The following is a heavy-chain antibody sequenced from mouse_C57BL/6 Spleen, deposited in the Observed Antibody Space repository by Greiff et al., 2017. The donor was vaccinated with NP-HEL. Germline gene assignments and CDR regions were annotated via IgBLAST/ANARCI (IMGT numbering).Heavy chain of an antibody. J-gene: IGHJ3*01. D-gene: IGHD2-5*01. CDR3: ARRTYYSNYVLAY. Sequence: EVHLVESGGGLVKPGGSLKLSCAASGFTFSDYGMHWVRQAPEKGLEWVAYISSGSSTIYYADPVKGRFTISRDNAKNTLFLQMTSLRSEDTAMYYCARRTYYSNYVLAYWGQGTLVTVSA. V-gene: IGHV5-17*01. CDR1: GFTFSDYG. CDR2: ISSGSSTI.